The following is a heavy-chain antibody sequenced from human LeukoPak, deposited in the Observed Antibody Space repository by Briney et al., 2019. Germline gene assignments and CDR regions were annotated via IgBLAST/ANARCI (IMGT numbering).Heavy chain of an antibody. V-gene: IGHV4-59*08. CDR2: IYYSGST. CDR1: GGSISSYL. D-gene: IGHD2-15*01. Sequence: PSETLSLTCTVSGGSISSYLWSWIRQPPGKGLEWIGYIYYSGSTNYNPSLKSRVTISVDTSKNQFSLKLSSVTAADTAVYYCARNIVVAVAATGWFDPWGQGTLVTVSS. J-gene: IGHJ5*02. CDR3: ARNIVVAVAATGWFDP.